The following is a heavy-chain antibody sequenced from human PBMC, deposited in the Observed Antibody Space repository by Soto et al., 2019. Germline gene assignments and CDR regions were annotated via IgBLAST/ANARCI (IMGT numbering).Heavy chain of an antibody. V-gene: IGHV4-31*03. D-gene: IGHD1-26*01. CDR2: IYYSGST. CDR3: ARFSGELLNWFDP. J-gene: IGHJ5*02. Sequence: SETLSLTCTVSGGSISSGGYYWSWIRQHPGKGLEWIGYIYYSGSTYYNPSLKSRVTISVDTSKNQFSLKLSSVTAADTAVYYCARFSGELLNWFDPWGQGTLVTVSS. CDR1: GGSISSGGYY.